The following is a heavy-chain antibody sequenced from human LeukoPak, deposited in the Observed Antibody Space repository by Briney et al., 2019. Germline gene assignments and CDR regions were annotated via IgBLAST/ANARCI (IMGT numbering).Heavy chain of an antibody. J-gene: IGHJ4*02. CDR3: ARGDTYYYDSRIDY. CDR2: IYYSGST. Sequence: SETLSLTCTVSGGSISSSSYYWGWIRQPPGKGLEWIGSIYYSGSTYYNPSLKSRVTISVDTSKNQFSLKLSSVTAADTAVYYCARGDTYYYDSRIDYWGQGTLVTVSS. CDR1: GGSISSSSYY. V-gene: IGHV4-39*01. D-gene: IGHD3-22*01.